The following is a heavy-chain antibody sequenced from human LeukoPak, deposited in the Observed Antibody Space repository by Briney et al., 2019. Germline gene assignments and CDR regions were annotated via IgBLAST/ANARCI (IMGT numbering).Heavy chain of an antibody. CDR2: ISSSSSYI. J-gene: IGHJ3*02. CDR3: ARVWQQLVRHAFDI. Sequence: GGSLRLSCAASGFTLSSYSMNWVRQAPGKVLEWVSSISSSSSYIYYADSVKGRFTISRDNAKNSLYLQMNSLRAEDTAVYYCARVWQQLVRHAFDIWGQGTMVTVSS. V-gene: IGHV3-21*01. D-gene: IGHD6-13*01. CDR1: GFTLSSYS.